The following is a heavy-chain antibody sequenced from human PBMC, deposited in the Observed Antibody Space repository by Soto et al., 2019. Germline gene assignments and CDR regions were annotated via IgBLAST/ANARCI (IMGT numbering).Heavy chain of an antibody. V-gene: IGHV1-2*04. J-gene: IGHJ4*02. CDR2: INPNSGGT. CDR3: VAGSYYLGSSSLDY. Sequence: QVQLVQSGAEVKKPGASVKVSCKASGYTFTGYYMHWVRQAPGQVLEWMGWINPNSGGTNYAQKFQGWVTMTRDTPISTAYMELSRLRSDDTAVYYCVAGSYYLGSSSLDYWGQGTLVTVSS. CDR1: GYTFTGYY. D-gene: IGHD2-15*01.